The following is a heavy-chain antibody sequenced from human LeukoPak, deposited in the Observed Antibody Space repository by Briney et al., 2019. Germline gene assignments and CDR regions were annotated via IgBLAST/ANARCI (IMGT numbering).Heavy chain of an antibody. V-gene: IGHV3-53*01. CDR2: IYSGTTT. J-gene: IGHJ4*02. CDR1: GFTVSSNY. Sequence: PGGSLRLSCAASGFTVSSNYMSWVRQAPGKGLEWVSVIYSGTTTYYADSVKGRFTISRDNSKNTLYLQMNSLRAEDTAVYYCALRGGSGSYSYFFDSWGQGTLVTVSS. CDR3: ALRGGSGSYSYFFDS. D-gene: IGHD3-10*01.